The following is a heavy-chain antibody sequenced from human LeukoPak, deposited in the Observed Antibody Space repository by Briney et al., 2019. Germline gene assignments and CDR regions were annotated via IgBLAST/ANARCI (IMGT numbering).Heavy chain of an antibody. CDR2: IIPIFGTA. CDR3: ARRYCSSTSCYGPYYGMDV. CDR1: GGTFSSYA. Sequence: SVKVSCKASGGTFSSYAISWVRQAPGQGLEWMGGIIPIFGTANYAQKFQGRVTITADESTSTAYMELSSLRSEDTAVYYCARRYCSSTSCYGPYYGMDVWGQGATVTVSS. J-gene: IGHJ6*02. D-gene: IGHD2-2*01. V-gene: IGHV1-69*13.